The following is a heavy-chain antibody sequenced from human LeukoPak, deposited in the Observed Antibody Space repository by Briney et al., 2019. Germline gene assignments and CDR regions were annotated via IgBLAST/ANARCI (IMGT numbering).Heavy chain of an antibody. CDR3: ARDRSGHIYGRFDS. J-gene: IGHJ4*02. CDR1: GGSISSYY. Sequence: PSETLSLTCTVSGGSISSYYWSWIRQPPGKGLEWIGYIYYSGSTNYNPSLKGRVTISVDTSKNQFSLKLSSVTAADTAVYYCARDRSGHIYGRFDSWGPGALVTVSS. CDR2: IYYSGST. V-gene: IGHV4-59*01. D-gene: IGHD5-18*01.